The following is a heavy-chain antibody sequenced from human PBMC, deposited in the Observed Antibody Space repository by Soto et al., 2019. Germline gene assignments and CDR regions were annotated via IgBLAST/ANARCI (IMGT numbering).Heavy chain of an antibody. D-gene: IGHD6-19*01. CDR2: IYHSGST. V-gene: IGHV4-4*02. Sequence: QVQLQESGPGLVKPSETLSLTCAVSGGSISSSHWWSWVRQPPGKGLEWIGEIYHSGSTNYNPSLKSRVTISVDKSTNQFSLKLSSVTAADTAVFYCARFMVAGSANAFDIWGQGTMVTVSS. J-gene: IGHJ3*02. CDR3: ARFMVAGSANAFDI. CDR1: GGSISSSHW.